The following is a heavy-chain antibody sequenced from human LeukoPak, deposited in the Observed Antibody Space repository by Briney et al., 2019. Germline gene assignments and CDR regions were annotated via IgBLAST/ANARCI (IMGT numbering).Heavy chain of an antibody. Sequence: ASVKVSCKASDYTFTSYGISWVRQAPGQGLEWMGWISAYNGNTNYAQKLQGRVTMTTDTSTSTAYMELRSLRSDDTAVYYCARGRIAVAGTYYYYMDVWGKGTTVTVSS. V-gene: IGHV1-18*01. CDR3: ARGRIAVAGTYYYYMDV. D-gene: IGHD6-19*01. CDR2: ISAYNGNT. J-gene: IGHJ6*03. CDR1: DYTFTSYG.